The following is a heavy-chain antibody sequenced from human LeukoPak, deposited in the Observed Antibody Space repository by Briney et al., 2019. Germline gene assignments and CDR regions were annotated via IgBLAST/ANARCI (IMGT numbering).Heavy chain of an antibody. D-gene: IGHD1-7*01. CDR1: GFTFSSYA. J-gene: IGHJ5*02. V-gene: IGHV3-30-3*01. Sequence: PGGSLRLSCAASGFTFSSYAMHWVRQAPGKGLEWVAVISFDGSDKYYADSVKGRFTISRDNSKNTLYLQMNSLRAEDTAIYYCARDLDLSSWGQGTLVTVSS. CDR2: ISFDGSDK. CDR3: ARDLDLSS.